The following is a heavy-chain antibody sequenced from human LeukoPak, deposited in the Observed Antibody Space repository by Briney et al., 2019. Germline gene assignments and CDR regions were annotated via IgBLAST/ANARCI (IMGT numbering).Heavy chain of an antibody. CDR1: GGSTSSSDYY. V-gene: IGHV4-39*01. Sequence: SETLSLTCIVSGGSTSSSDYYWGWIRQPPGKGLEWIATIYHSGSTYYNPSLKSRVTISVDTFKNQFSLRLSSVTAADTAVYYCASYLRGSYFDYWGQGTLVTVSS. CDR2: IYHSGST. D-gene: IGHD3-16*01. CDR3: ASYLRGSYFDY. J-gene: IGHJ4*02.